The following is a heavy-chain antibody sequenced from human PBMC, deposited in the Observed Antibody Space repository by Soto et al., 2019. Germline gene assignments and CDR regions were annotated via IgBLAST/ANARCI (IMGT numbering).Heavy chain of an antibody. CDR3: ARDQYSSGWSRGWFDP. D-gene: IGHD6-19*01. J-gene: IGHJ5*02. CDR2: IYDSGTT. V-gene: IGHV4-59*01. CDR1: GGSISGYY. Sequence: PLETLSLTCTVSGGSISGYYWSWIRQPPGNGLEWIGYIYDSGTTNYNSSLKSRVTISVDTSKNQFSLKLSSVTAADTAVYYCARDQYSSGWSRGWFDPWGQGTLVTVSS.